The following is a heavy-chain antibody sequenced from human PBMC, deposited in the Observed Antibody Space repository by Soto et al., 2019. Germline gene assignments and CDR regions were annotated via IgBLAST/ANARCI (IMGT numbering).Heavy chain of an antibody. V-gene: IGHV3-21*01. CDR1: GLIFSSYS. J-gene: IGHJ4*02. CDR3: ARGGYSYAVDY. D-gene: IGHD5-18*01. CDR2: ISSSSSYI. Sequence: PGGSLRLSCAASGLIFSSYSMNWVRRAPGKGLEWVSSISSSSSYIYYADSVKGRFTISRDNANNSLYLQMNSLRAEDTAVYYCARGGYSYAVDYWGQGTLVTVSS.